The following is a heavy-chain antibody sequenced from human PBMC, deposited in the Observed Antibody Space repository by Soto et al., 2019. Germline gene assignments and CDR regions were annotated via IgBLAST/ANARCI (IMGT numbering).Heavy chain of an antibody. J-gene: IGHJ3*02. Sequence: EVQLVESGGGLVQAGGSLRLSCAASGFTFSGYGMHWVRQAAGESLEWVSVIGTSGHAFYAGSVKGRFTITREDAKNSVCLQMNSLRDGDTAVYYCARGGGFGEQHSDAFDIWGQGTMVTVSS. V-gene: IGHV3-13*01. CDR3: ARGGGFGEQHSDAFDI. CDR1: GFTFSGYG. D-gene: IGHD3-10*01. CDR2: IGTSGHA.